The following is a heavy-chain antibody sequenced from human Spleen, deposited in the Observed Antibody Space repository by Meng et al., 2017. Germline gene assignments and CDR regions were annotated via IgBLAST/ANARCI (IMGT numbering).Heavy chain of an antibody. J-gene: IGHJ2*01. CDR2: IYYSGST. CDR3: ARVNYYDSSGQNWYFDL. Sequence: QVQLQESGPGLVKPSQTLSLTCPVSGGSISSGGYYWSWIRQHPGKGLEWIGHIYYSGSTYYNPSLKSRITISVDTSKNQFSLKLSSVTAADTAVYYCARVNYYDSSGQNWYFDLWGRGTLVTVSS. V-gene: IGHV4-31*03. CDR1: GGSISSGGYY. D-gene: IGHD3-22*01.